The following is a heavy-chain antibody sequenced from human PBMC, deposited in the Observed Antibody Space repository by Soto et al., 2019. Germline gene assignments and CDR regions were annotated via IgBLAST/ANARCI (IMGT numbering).Heavy chain of an antibody. D-gene: IGHD3-3*01. Sequence: QVQLVQSGAEVKKPGSSVKVSCKASGGTFSSYAISWVRQAPGQGLEWMGGIIPIFGTANYAQKFQGRVTITADKSTSTAYMELSSLRSEDTAVYYCARDPHEDSWSGYYTPYYFDYWGQGTLVTVSS. V-gene: IGHV1-69*06. CDR1: GGTFSSYA. J-gene: IGHJ4*02. CDR2: IIPIFGTA. CDR3: ARDPHEDSWSGYYTPYYFDY.